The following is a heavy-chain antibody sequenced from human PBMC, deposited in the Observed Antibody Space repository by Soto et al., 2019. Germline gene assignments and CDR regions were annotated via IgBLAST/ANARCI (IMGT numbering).Heavy chain of an antibody. V-gene: IGHV2-5*01. Sequence: QITLKESGPTLVKPTQTLTLTCTFSGFSLITRAVGVGWIRQPPGKALEWLALINWNDDERYSPSLKDRLTITKDTSRNHVVLTMTNVDPVDTATYYCAHRHDLGGFDIWGQGTTVTVSS. CDR1: GFSLITRAVG. CDR3: AHRHDLGGFDI. D-gene: IGHD2-15*01. CDR2: INWNDDE. J-gene: IGHJ3*02.